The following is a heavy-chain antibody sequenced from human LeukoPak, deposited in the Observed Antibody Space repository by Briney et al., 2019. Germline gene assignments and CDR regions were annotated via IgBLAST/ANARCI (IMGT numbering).Heavy chain of an antibody. Sequence: SETLSLTCAVSSGSVSSGGYSWSWIRHPPGKGLEWIGYIYYSGSINYNPSLKSRVTISVDTSRNQFSMKLNSVAAADTAVYYCAGSGGLANQGAVFDYWGQGTLVTVSS. CDR1: SGSVSSGGYS. D-gene: IGHD3-10*01. CDR3: AGSGGLANQGAVFDY. J-gene: IGHJ4*02. V-gene: IGHV4-61*08. CDR2: IYYSGSI.